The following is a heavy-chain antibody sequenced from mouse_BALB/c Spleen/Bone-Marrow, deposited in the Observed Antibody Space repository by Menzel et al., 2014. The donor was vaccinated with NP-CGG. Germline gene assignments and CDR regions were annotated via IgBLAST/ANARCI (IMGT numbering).Heavy chain of an antibody. CDR1: GYAFSSYW. J-gene: IGHJ1*01. CDR3: ARRVYGNYWYFDV. CDR2: IYPGDGDT. D-gene: IGHD2-1*01. Sequence: QVQLQQSGAELVRPGSSVKISCKASGYAFSSYWMNWVKQRPGQGLEWIGQIYPGDGDTNYNGKFKGKATLTADKSSSTAYMRLSSLTSEDSAVYFCARRVYGNYWYFDVWGAGTTVTVSS. V-gene: IGHV1-80*01.